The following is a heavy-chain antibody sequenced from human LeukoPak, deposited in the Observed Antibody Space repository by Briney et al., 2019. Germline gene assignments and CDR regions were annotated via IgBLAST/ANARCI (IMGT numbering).Heavy chain of an antibody. J-gene: IGHJ6*03. D-gene: IGHD2-15*01. CDR2: ISSSSSTI. CDR1: GFTFSSYS. CDR3: ARELVVVAATHYYYYMDV. V-gene: IGHV3-48*02. Sequence: GGSLRLSCAAPGFTFSSYSMNWVRQAPGKGREWVSYISSSSSTIYYADSVKGRFTISRDNAKNSLYLQMNSLRDEDTAVYYCARELVVVAATHYYYYMDVWGKGTTVTVSS.